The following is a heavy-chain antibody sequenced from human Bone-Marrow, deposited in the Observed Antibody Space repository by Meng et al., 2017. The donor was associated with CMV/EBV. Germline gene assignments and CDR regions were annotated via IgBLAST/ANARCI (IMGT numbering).Heavy chain of an antibody. V-gene: IGHV3-21*01. D-gene: IGHD1-26*01. CDR3: ARGSVGGSSFWTYYYGMDV. CDR2: ISISSSYI. CDR1: GFTFSSYS. J-gene: IGHJ6*02. Sequence: GESLKISCAASGFTFSSYSMNWVRQAPGKGLEWVSSISISSSYIYYADSVKGRFTISRDNSKNTLYLQMNSLRAEDTAVYHCARGSVGGSSFWTYYYGMDVWGQGTTVTVSS.